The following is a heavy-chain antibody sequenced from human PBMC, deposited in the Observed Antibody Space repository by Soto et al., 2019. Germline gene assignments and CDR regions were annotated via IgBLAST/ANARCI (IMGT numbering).Heavy chain of an antibody. CDR1: GFTFSSYD. V-gene: IGHV3-13*04. J-gene: IGHJ6*02. Sequence: PGGSLRLSCAASGFTFSSYDMHWVRQATGKGLEWVSAIGTAGDTYYPGSVKGRFTISRENAKNSLYLQMNSLRAGDTAVYYCARSGSSGWTPYYYYYGMDVWGQGTTVTVSS. D-gene: IGHD6-19*01. CDR2: IGTAGDT. CDR3: ARSGSSGWTPYYYYYGMDV.